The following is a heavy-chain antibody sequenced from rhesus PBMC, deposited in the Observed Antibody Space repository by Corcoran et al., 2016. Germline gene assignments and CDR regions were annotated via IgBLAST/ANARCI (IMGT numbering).Heavy chain of an antibody. CDR3: ARGYYEDDYGYYYTSYGLDS. CDR1: GFTFSSYW. CDR2: ISSDWSST. D-gene: IGHD3-9*01. J-gene: IGHJ6*01. V-gene: IGHV3-119*01. Sequence: EVQLVESGGGLVQPGGSLRLSCAASGFTFSSYWMYWVRQAPGKGLEWVSRISSDWSSTTYAYAVKGRFTISRENAKNSLYLQMNSLRAEDTAVYYCARGYYEDDYGYYYTSYGLDSWGQGVVVTVSS.